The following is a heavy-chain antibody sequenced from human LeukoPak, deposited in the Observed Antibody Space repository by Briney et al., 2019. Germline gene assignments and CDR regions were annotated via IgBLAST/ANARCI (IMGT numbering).Heavy chain of an antibody. CDR3: VREAGYCASVCLKSNWFDP. J-gene: IGHJ5*02. Sequence: GGSLRLSCAASGITFSTYAMTWVRQPPGKGLEWVAAISNGNTYYADSVRGRFAISRDDSKNMVYLQMNSLRDEDTALYYCVREAGYCASVCLKSNWFDPWGQGTQVTVSS. V-gene: IGHV3-23*01. CDR2: ISNGNT. CDR1: GITFSTYA. D-gene: IGHD2-15*01.